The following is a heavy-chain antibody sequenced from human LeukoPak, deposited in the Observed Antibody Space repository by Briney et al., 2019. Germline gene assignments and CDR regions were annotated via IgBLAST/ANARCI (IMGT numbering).Heavy chain of an antibody. J-gene: IGHJ3*01. D-gene: IGHD3-10*01. CDR3: ARAKDYSSRNLAFDV. Sequence: SETLSLTCAVLSGSVTNSYWSWIRQPAGQGLEWLGRLSPGGSTNYNPSLKSRVTVSIDTSENQVSLKLSSVTAADTAVYYCARAKDYSSRNLAFDVWGHGTKVAVSS. CDR1: SGSVTNSY. CDR2: LSPGGST. V-gene: IGHV4-4*07.